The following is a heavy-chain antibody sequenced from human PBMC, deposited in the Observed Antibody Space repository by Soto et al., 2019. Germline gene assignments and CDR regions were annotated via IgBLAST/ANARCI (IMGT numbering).Heavy chain of an antibody. V-gene: IGHV3-11*01. CDR1: GFTFSDHY. CDR2: ISESGNSV. Sequence: QVHLVESGGGLVKPGGSLRVSCAASGFTFSDHYMTWIRQAPGKGLESVAYISESGNSVNYAVSVKGRFTISRDNAKNSLYLQMNSLRADDTAIYYCSREPRLMDVWGQGTTVTVSS. J-gene: IGHJ6*02. D-gene: IGHD3-22*01. CDR3: SREPRLMDV.